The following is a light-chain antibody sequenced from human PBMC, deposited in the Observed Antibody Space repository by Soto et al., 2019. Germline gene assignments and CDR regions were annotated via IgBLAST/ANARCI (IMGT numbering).Light chain of an antibody. V-gene: IGKV1-39*01. CDR3: YQGYSTSTWT. CDR1: QSISSY. CDR2: AAS. Sequence: DIPMTQSPSSLSASVGDRVTITCRASQSISSYLTWYQQKPGKAPNLLIYAASSLQIGVPPRFSSSGSGTDFSLIISSMQPEDVATDYYYQGYSTSTWTFGQGTKVEIK. J-gene: IGKJ1*01.